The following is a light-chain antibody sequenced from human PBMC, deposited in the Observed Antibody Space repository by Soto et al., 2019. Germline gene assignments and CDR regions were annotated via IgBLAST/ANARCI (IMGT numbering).Light chain of an antibody. J-gene: IGKJ4*01. Sequence: EIVMTQSPATLSVSPGERATLSCRASQSVSSNLAWYQQHPGQAPRLLIYGTSSRATGIPDRFSGSGSGTGFTLTISRLEPEDSAVYYCQQYGNSPTFGGGTKVDI. CDR1: QSVSSN. CDR2: GTS. V-gene: IGKV3-20*01. CDR3: QQYGNSPT.